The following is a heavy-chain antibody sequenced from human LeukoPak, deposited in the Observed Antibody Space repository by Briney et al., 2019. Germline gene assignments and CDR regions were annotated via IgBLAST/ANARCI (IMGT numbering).Heavy chain of an antibody. V-gene: IGHV4-34*01. J-gene: IGHJ4*02. CDR2: MNHSGSS. Sequence: SETLSLTCAVYGGSFSGYYWSWIRQSPGKGLEWIGEMNHSGSSNHNPSLKSRVTISVDTSKNQFSLKLRSVTAADTAVYYCARAPAGLVEPPTRGDYFDYWGQGTLVTVSS. D-gene: IGHD2-2*01. CDR3: ARAPAGLVEPPTRGDYFDY. CDR1: GGSFSGYY.